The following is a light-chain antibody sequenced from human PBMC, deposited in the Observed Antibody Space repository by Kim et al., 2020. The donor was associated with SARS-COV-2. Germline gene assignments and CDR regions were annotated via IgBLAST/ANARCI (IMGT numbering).Light chain of an antibody. CDR3: QQYNNWPYT. Sequence: VMTQSPVTLSVSPGDRATLSCRASQTISTNLAWYQQKPGQAPRLLIYDASTRATGIPARFSGSGFGTDFTLYISSLQSEDYAVYYCQQYNNWPYTFGRGTKLEI. J-gene: IGKJ2*01. CDR1: QTISTN. V-gene: IGKV3-15*01. CDR2: DAS.